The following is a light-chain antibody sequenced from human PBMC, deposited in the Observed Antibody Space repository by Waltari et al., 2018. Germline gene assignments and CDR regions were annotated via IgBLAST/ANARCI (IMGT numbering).Light chain of an antibody. CDR2: GAS. CDR1: QSISRY. Sequence: DTQMTQSPSSLSASIGDRVILTCRTSQSISRYLSWYQQIPGKAPRVLIYGASTLQSGVPSRFSGSGSGTDFTLTISSLQPEDFATYYCQQSYSSPLTFGPGTKVDIK. V-gene: IGKV1-39*01. CDR3: QQSYSSPLT. J-gene: IGKJ3*01.